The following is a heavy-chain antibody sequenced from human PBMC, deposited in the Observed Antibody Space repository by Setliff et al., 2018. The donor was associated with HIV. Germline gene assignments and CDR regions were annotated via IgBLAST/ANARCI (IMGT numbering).Heavy chain of an antibody. CDR2: INAGNGNT. Sequence: ASVKVSCKASGYTFTSYTMHWVRQAPGQRLEWMGWINAGNGNTRYSQKFQGRVTMTGDTSTNTLYMELSSLRSEDTAVYYCARGERFSTWYDTHPFDFWGQGTLVTVSS. V-gene: IGHV1-3*01. CDR3: ARGERFSTWYDTHPFDF. D-gene: IGHD3-9*01. J-gene: IGHJ4*02. CDR1: GYTFTSYT.